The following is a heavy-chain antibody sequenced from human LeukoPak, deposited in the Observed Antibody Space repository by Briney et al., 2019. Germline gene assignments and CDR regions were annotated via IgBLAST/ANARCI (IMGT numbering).Heavy chain of an antibody. CDR2: ISGSGGST. CDR3: AKGEYSSGWYRWQYYFDY. CDR1: GFTFSSYA. V-gene: IGHV3-23*01. Sequence: PGGSLRLSCAASGFTFSSYAMSWVRQAPGKGLGWVSAISGSGGSTYYADSVKGRFTISRDNSKNTLYLQMNSLRAEDTAVYYCAKGEYSSGWYRWQYYFDYWGQGTLVTVSS. D-gene: IGHD6-19*01. J-gene: IGHJ4*02.